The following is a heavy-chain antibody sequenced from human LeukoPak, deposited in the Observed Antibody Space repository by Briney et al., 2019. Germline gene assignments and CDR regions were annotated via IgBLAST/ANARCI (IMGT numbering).Heavy chain of an antibody. J-gene: IGHJ4*02. D-gene: IGHD6-13*01. CDR3: ARAYSSSWYYFDY. CDR1: GYTLTELS. CDR2: INAGNGNT. V-gene: IGHV1-3*03. Sequence: ASVKVSCKVSGYTLTELSMHWVRQAPGQRLEWMGWINAGNGNTKYSQEFQGRVTITRDTSASTAYMELSSLRSEDMAVYYCARAYSSSWYYFDYWGQGTLVTVSS.